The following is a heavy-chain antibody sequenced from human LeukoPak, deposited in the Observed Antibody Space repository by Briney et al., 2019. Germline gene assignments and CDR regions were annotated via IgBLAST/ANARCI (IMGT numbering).Heavy chain of an antibody. Sequence: GGSLRLSCAASGFTFSSYGMNWVRQAPGKGLEWVSYISSSGSTIYYADSVKGRFTISRDNAKNSLYLQMNSLRAEDTAVYYCASGLRYYGSGFDYWGQGTLVTVSS. CDR3: ASGLRYYGSGFDY. J-gene: IGHJ4*02. CDR1: GFTFSSYG. D-gene: IGHD3-10*01. V-gene: IGHV3-48*03. CDR2: ISSSGSTI.